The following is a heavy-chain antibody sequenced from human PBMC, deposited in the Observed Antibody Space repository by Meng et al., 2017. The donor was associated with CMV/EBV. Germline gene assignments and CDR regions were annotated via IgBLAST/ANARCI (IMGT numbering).Heavy chain of an antibody. V-gene: IGHV3-9*01. D-gene: IGHD1-26*01. J-gene: IGHJ4*02. CDR3: AKVHPSGGSYYVGPVDY. Sequence: LSCAASGFTFDDYAMHWVRQGPGKGLEWVSGISWNSGFIGYADSVRGRFTISRDNAKSSLYLQMNSLRAEDTALYYCAKVHPSGGSYYVGPVDYWGQGTLVTVSS. CDR1: GFTFDDYA. CDR2: ISWNSGFI.